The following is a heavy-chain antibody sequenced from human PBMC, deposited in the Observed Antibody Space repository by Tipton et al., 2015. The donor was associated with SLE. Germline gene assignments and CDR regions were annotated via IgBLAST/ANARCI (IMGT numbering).Heavy chain of an antibody. CDR3: ARLKQWLVRPYYFDY. J-gene: IGHJ4*02. V-gene: IGHV4-34*01. Sequence: TLSLTCAVYGGSLSGYYWGWIRQPPGKGLEWVGEINHSGSTNYNPSLKSRVTISVDTSKNQFSLKLSSVTAADTAVYYCARLKQWLVRPYYFDYWGQGTLVTVSS. D-gene: IGHD6-19*01. CDR1: GGSLSGYY. CDR2: INHSGST.